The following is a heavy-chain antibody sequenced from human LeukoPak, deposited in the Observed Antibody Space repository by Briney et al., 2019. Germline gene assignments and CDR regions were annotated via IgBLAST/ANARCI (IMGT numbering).Heavy chain of an antibody. D-gene: IGHD6-19*01. V-gene: IGHV1-69*13. CDR1: GGTFSSYA. CDR3: ARVFATGKYSSGPT. CDR2: IIPIFGTV. J-gene: IGHJ5*02. Sequence: GASVKVSCKASGGTFSSYAISWVRQAPGQGLEWMGGIIPIFGTVNYAQKFQGRVTITADESTSTAYMELSSLRSEDTAVYYCARVFATGKYSSGPTWGQGTLVTVSS.